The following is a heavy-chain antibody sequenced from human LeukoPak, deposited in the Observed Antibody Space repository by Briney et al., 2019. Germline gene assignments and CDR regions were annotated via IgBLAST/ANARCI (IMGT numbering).Heavy chain of an antibody. Sequence: PSETLSLTCAVYGGSFSSYYWSWIRQPPGKGLEWIGYIYYSGSTNYNPSLKSRVTISVDTSKNQFSLKLSSVTAADTAVYYCARVRMVRGVITDYYYYYMDVWGKGTTVTISS. CDR2: IYYSGST. V-gene: IGHV4-59*01. CDR3: ARVRMVRGVITDYYYYYMDV. CDR1: GGSFSSYY. J-gene: IGHJ6*03. D-gene: IGHD3-10*01.